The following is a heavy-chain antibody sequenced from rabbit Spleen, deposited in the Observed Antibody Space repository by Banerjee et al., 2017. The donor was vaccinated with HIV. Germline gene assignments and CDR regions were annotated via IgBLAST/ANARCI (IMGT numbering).Heavy chain of an antibody. CDR2: IYGGSTGST. J-gene: IGHJ4*01. D-gene: IGHD8-1*01. CDR1: GFTISNNYW. Sequence: QSLEESGGGLVQPEGSLTLTCTASGFTISNNYWMCWVRQAPGKGLEWIACIYGGSTGSTYYASWAKGRFTISKTSSTTVTLQMTSLTVADTATYFCARDAGSGWNFNLWGPGTLVTVS. V-gene: IGHV1S40*01. CDR3: ARDAGSGWNFNL.